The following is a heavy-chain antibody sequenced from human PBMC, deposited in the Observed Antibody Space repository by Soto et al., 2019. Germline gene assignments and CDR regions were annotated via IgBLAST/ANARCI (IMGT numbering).Heavy chain of an antibody. CDR3: ARDMFPYPVTTGVVYYYYGMDV. CDR1: GYTFTGYY. J-gene: IGHJ6*02. V-gene: IGHV1-2*04. Sequence: ASVKVSCKASGYTFTGYYMHWVRQAPGQGLEWMGWINPNSGGTNYAQKFQGWVTMTRDTSISTAYMELSRLRSDDTAVYYCARDMFPYPVTTGVVYYYYGMDVWGQGTTVTVSS. CDR2: INPNSGGT. D-gene: IGHD4-17*01.